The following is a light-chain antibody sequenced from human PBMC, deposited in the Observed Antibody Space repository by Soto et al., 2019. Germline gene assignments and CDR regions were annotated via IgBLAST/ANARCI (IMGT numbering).Light chain of an antibody. V-gene: IGLV2-14*01. CDR2: EVS. J-gene: IGLJ2*01. Sequence: QSASVSGSPGQSITISCTGSSSDVGGYNYVSWYQQHPGKAPKLMIYEVSNRPSGISNRFSGSKSGNTASLTLSGLQAEDEADYYCSSYTSSSTLVFGGGTKVTVL. CDR3: SSYTSSSTLV. CDR1: SSDVGGYNY.